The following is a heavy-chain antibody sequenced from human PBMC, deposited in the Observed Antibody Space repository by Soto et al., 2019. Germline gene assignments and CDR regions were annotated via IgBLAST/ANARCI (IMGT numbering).Heavy chain of an antibody. CDR2: IYYTGSS. V-gene: IGHV4-61*08. CDR1: CGCRLRGEYC. Sequence: LDNHHPTSTGPCGCRLRGEYCSGGDRTPPGKGLEWIGFIYYTGSSSYNPSLKSRVTMSLDKSNNQFSLKLTSVTAADTAVYYCASAVYCSGGSCSFDPWGQGTLVTVSS. J-gene: IGHJ5*02. CDR3: ASAVYCSGGSCSFDP. D-gene: IGHD2-15*01.